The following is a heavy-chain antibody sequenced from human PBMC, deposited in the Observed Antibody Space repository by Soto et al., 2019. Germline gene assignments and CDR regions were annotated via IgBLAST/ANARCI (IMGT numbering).Heavy chain of an antibody. CDR1: GFTFSSYE. D-gene: IGHD3-22*01. V-gene: IGHV3-48*03. CDR3: ARGRFEDYYDSSGYLGPGMDV. CDR2: ISSSGSAM. J-gene: IGHJ6*02. Sequence: GGSLRLSCAASGFTFSSYEMNWVRQAPGEGLEWVSYISSSGSAMYYADSVKGRFTISRDNAKNSLCLQMNSLRAEDTAAYYCARGRFEDYYDSSGYLGPGMDVWGQGTTVTVSS.